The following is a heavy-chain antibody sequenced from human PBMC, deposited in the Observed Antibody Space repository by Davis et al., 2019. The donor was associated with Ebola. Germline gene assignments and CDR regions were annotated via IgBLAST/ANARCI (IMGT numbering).Heavy chain of an antibody. CDR1: GYSFTSYW. D-gene: IGHD3-22*01. CDR2: IYPGDSDT. CDR3: ARALYDSSGRYYYYYYGMDV. Sequence: GESLKISCKGPGYSFTSYWIGWVRQMPGKGLEWMGIIYPGDSDTRYSPSFQGQVTISADKSISTAYLQWSSLKASDTAMYYCARALYDSSGRYYYYYYGMDVWGQGTTVTVSS. J-gene: IGHJ6*02. V-gene: IGHV5-51*01.